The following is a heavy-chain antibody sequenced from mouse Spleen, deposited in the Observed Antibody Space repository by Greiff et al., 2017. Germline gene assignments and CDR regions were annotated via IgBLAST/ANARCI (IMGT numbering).Heavy chain of an antibody. CDR1: GYTFTSYW. Sequence: QVQLQQPGAELVKPGASVKLSCKASGYTFTSYWMQWVKQRPGQGLEWIGEIDPSDSYTNYNQKFKGKATLTVDTSSSTAYMQLSSLTSEDSAVYYCARKGDYYGSSYWGQGTLVTVSA. CDR3: ARKGDYYGSSY. D-gene: IGHD1-1*01. V-gene: IGHV1-50*01. J-gene: IGHJ3*01. CDR2: IDPSDSYT.